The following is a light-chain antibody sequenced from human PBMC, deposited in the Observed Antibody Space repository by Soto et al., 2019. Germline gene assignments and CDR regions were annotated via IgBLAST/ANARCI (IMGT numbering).Light chain of an antibody. CDR3: QQYKNWPLT. CDR1: QSVSSN. Sequence: EIVMTQSPASVSVSPGERATLSCRASQSVSSNLAWYHQKPGQAPRLLIYGASTRATGIPARFSGSGSGTEFSLTISSLQSEDVAVYYCQQYKNWPLTFGGGTKVEIK. J-gene: IGKJ4*01. CDR2: GAS. V-gene: IGKV3-15*01.